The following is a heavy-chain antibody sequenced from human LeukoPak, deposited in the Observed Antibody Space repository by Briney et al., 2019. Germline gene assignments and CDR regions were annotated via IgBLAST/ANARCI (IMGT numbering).Heavy chain of an antibody. CDR2: ISTSGRI. V-gene: IGHV4-4*07. J-gene: IGHJ3*02. Sequence: SETLSLTCSVSGGSTSSYYWSWIRQPAGKGLEWIGRISTSGRINYNPSLKSRVTMSVDTSKNQFHLKLSSVTAADTAVYYCARVGYCSSTSCYTGAFDAFDIWGQGTMVTVSS. CDR1: GGSTSSYY. D-gene: IGHD2-2*02. CDR3: ARVGYCSSTSCYTGAFDAFDI.